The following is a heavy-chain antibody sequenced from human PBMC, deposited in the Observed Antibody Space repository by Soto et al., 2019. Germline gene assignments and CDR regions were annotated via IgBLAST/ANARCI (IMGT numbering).Heavy chain of an antibody. V-gene: IGHV3-53*01. D-gene: IGHD6-6*01. J-gene: IGHJ6*02. CDR1: GFTVSSNY. CDR3: ASGSSSFYYYGMDV. CDR2: IYSGGST. Sequence: GGSLRLSCAASGFTVSSNYMSWVRQAPGKGLEWVSVIYSGGSTYYADSVKGRFTISRDNSKNTLYLQMNSLRAEDTAVYYCASGSSSFYYYGMDVWGQGTTVTVSS.